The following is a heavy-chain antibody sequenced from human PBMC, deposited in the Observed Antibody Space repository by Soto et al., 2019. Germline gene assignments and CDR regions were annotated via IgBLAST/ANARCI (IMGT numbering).Heavy chain of an antibody. CDR3: ARDARGDEAPMDY. J-gene: IGHJ4*02. CDR2: INPNSGGT. D-gene: IGHD3-10*01. CDR1: GYTFTGYY. Sequence: QVQPVQSGAEVKKPGASVKVSCRASGYTFTGYYMHWVRQAPGQGLEWMGWINPNSGGTNYAQKFQGWVTMTRDTSISTAYMELSRLRSDDTAVYYCARDARGDEAPMDYWGQGTLVTVSS. V-gene: IGHV1-2*04.